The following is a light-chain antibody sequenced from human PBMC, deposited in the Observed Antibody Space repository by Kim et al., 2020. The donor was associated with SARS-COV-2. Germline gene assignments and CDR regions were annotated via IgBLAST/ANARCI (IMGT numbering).Light chain of an antibody. V-gene: IGLV1-47*01. CDR3: AAWDDSLSGYV. J-gene: IGLJ1*01. CDR2: RNN. Sequence: QSVLTQPPSASGTPGQRVTISCSGSSSNIGSNYVYWYQQLPGTAPKLLIYRNNQRPSGVPDRFSGSKSGTSASLAISGLRSEDEADYYCAAWDDSLSGYVFGTGTNVTVL. CDR1: SSNIGSNY.